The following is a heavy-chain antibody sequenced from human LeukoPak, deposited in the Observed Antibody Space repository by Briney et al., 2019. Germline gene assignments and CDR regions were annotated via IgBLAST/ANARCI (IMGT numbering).Heavy chain of an antibody. CDR3: ARDLFDDYSLDY. D-gene: IGHD3-16*01. Sequence: GGSLRLSCAASGFTFSSYSMNWVRQAPGKGPEWVSSISSSSSIIYYADSVKGRFTISRDNAKNSLYLQMNSLRAEDTAVYYCARDLFDDYSLDYWGQGTLVTVSS. J-gene: IGHJ4*02. V-gene: IGHV3-21*01. CDR1: GFTFSSYS. CDR2: ISSSSSII.